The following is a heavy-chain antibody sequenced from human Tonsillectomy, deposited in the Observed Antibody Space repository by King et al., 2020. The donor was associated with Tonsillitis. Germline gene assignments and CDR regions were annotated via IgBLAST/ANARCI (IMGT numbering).Heavy chain of an antibody. CDR1: GYNFTSYR. D-gene: IGHD6-13*01. V-gene: IGHV5-51*01. Sequence: VQLVESGAEVKKPGESLKISCKGSGYNFTSYRIGWVRQMPGKGLEWMGSIYPGDSDTRYSPSFQGQVTISADKSISTAFLQWSSLKASDTAMYYCARRRPGIAAATDFWGQGTLVTVSS. J-gene: IGHJ4*02. CDR3: ARRRPGIAAATDF. CDR2: IYPGDSDT.